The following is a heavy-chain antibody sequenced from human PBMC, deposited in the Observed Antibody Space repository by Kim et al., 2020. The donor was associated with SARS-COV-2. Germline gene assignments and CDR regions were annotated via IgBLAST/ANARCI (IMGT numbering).Heavy chain of an antibody. CDR1: GGSFSGYY. CDR3: ARGREYYGSGSYLEFDY. D-gene: IGHD3-10*01. CDR2: INHSGST. Sequence: SETLSLTCAVYGGSFSGYYWSWIRQPPGKGLEWIGEINHSGSTNYNPSLKSRVTISVDTSKNQFSLKLSSVTAADTAVYYCARGREYYGSGSYLEFDYWGQGTLVTVSS. J-gene: IGHJ4*02. V-gene: IGHV4-34*01.